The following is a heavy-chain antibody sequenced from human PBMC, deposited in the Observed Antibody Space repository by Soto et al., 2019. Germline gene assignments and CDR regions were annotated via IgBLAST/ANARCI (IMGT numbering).Heavy chain of an antibody. V-gene: IGHV4-59*01. D-gene: IGHD2-15*01. CDR1: GGSISSYY. J-gene: IGHJ4*02. CDR3: ARASSVLYCSGGSCYRYYYFDY. CDR2: IYYSGST. Sequence: LSLTCTVSGGSISSYYWSWIRQPPGKGLEWIGYIYYSGSTNYNPSLKSRVTISVDTSKNQFSLKLSSVTAADTAVYYCARASSVLYCSGGSCYRYYYFDYWGQGTLVTVSS.